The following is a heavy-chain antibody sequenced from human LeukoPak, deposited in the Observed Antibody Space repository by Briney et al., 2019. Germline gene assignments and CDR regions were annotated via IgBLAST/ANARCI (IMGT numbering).Heavy chain of an antibody. J-gene: IGHJ6*02. CDR2: ISYDGNKK. CDR1: GFTFSSYA. V-gene: IGHV3-30-3*01. Sequence: GGSLRLSCAASGFTFSSYAMHWVRQATGKGLEWVAVISYDGNKKYYADAEKGRFTISRDNSKNTLYLQMNSLRAEDTAVYYCARDQAAYYDFWSGGYGMDVWGQGTTVTVSS. CDR3: ARDQAAYYDFWSGGYGMDV. D-gene: IGHD3-3*01.